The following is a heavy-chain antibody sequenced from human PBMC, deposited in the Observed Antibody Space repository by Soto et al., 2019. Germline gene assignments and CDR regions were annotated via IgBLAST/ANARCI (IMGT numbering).Heavy chain of an antibody. Sequence: QVQLVQSGAEVKKPGSSVKVSCKASGGTFSSYAISWVRQAPGQGLEWMGGIIPIFGTANYAQKFQGRVTITADESTSTAYMELSSMRSEDTAVYYCARMVRGVIKRGYFDYWGQGTLVTVSS. D-gene: IGHD3-10*01. J-gene: IGHJ4*02. CDR1: GGTFSSYA. CDR3: ARMVRGVIKRGYFDY. CDR2: IIPIFGTA. V-gene: IGHV1-69*12.